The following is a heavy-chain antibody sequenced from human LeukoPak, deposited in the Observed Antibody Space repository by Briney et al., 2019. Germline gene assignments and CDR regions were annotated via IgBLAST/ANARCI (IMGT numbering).Heavy chain of an antibody. V-gene: IGHV3-33*01. J-gene: IGHJ2*01. CDR1: GFSFSSYG. CDR3: ARNPQLLPDWNFDL. D-gene: IGHD2-2*01. CDR2: IWYDGSNE. Sequence: PGGSLRLSCVASGFSFSSYGIHWVRQAPGKGLEWVSVIWYDGSNEHYAESVKGRFTISRDNSKNTVFLQMKSLRDEDTAVYYCARNPQLLPDWNFDLWGRGTLVTVSS.